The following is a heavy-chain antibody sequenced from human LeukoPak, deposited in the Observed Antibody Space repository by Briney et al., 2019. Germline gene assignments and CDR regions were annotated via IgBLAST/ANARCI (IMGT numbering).Heavy chain of an antibody. CDR2: IYYSGST. V-gene: IGHV4-59*01. CDR3: ARTTEGGYTYGSFYYYYMDV. D-gene: IGHD5-18*01. CDR1: GGSISSYY. Sequence: SETLSLTCTVSGGSISSYYWSWIRQPPGKGLEWIGYIYYSGSTNYNPSLTSRVTISEDTSKNQFSLKLTSVTAADTAVYYCARTTEGGYTYGSFYYYYMDVWGKGTTVTISS. J-gene: IGHJ6*03.